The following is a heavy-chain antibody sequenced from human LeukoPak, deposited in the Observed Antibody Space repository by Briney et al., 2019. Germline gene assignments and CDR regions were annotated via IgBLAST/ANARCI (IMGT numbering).Heavy chain of an antibody. V-gene: IGHV4-59*01. Sequence: SETLSLTCTVSGGSISSYYWSWIRQPPGKGLEWIGYIYYSGSTNYNPSLKSRVTISVDTSKNQFSLKLSSVTAADTAVYYCARGRYCSGGSCYFDRGASTNYYYYYYMDVWGKGTTVTISS. D-gene: IGHD2-15*01. CDR3: ARGRYCSGGSCYFDRGASTNYYYYYYMDV. CDR2: IYYSGST. CDR1: GGSISSYY. J-gene: IGHJ6*03.